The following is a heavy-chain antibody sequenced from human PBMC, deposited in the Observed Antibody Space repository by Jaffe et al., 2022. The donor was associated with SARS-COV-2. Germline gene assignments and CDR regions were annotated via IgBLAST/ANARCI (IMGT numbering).Heavy chain of an antibody. J-gene: IGHJ3*02. CDR2: IYYSGST. D-gene: IGHD2-2*02. Sequence: QVQLQESGPGLVKPSETLSLTCTVSGGSVSSGSYYWSWIRQPPGKGLEWIGYIYYSGSTNYNPSLKSRVTISVDTSKNQFSLKLSSVTAADTAVYYCAREREGICSSTSCYTKGAFDIWGQGTMVTVSS. CDR3: AREREGICSSTSCYTKGAFDI. CDR1: GGSVSSGSYY. V-gene: IGHV4-61*01.